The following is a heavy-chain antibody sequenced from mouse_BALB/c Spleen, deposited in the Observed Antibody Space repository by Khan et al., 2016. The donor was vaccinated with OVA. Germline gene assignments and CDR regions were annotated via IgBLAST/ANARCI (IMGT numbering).Heavy chain of an antibody. Sequence: QVQLKESGPGLVAPSQSLFITCTVSGLSLTNYGISWIRQPPGKGLEWLGVIWGDGSTNYHSALISRLSINKDNSKSQVFLKLNSLQTDDTATYYCAIIYYGYDWFTYWGQGTLVTVSA. D-gene: IGHD2-2*01. J-gene: IGHJ3*01. CDR1: GLSLTNYG. CDR3: AIIYYGYDWFTY. CDR2: IWGDGST. V-gene: IGHV2-3*01.